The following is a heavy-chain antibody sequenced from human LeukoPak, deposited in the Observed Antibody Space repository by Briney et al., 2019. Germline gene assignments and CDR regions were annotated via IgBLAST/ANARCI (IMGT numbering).Heavy chain of an antibody. D-gene: IGHD3-22*01. Sequence: KPSETLSLNCSVSGGSISNTRHYWAWIRQPPGKGLAWLGDISYTGGTHYNPSLRSRVTISVDTSTNQFSLRLSSVTAADTAVYYCATFLGGGYYTFDSWGQGTLVTVSS. J-gene: IGHJ4*02. V-gene: IGHV4-39*07. CDR2: ISYTGGT. CDR3: ATFLGGGYYTFDS. CDR1: GGSISNTRHY.